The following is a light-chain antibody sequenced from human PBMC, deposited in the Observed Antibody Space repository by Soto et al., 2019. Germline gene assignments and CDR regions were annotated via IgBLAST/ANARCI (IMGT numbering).Light chain of an antibody. CDR1: QSISSY. CDR3: QQSYSTPRT. CDR2: AAS. V-gene: IGKV1-39*01. J-gene: IGKJ1*01. Sequence: IKIDMSPSAVSASVEGRVTITCRASQSISSYLNWYQQKPGKAPKLLIYAASSLQSGVPSRFSGSVSGTDFTLTISSLQPEDFATYYCQQSYSTPRTFGQGTKVDIK.